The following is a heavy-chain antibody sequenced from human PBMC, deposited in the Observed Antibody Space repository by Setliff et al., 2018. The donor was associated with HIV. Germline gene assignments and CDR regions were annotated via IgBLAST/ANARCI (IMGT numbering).Heavy chain of an antibody. J-gene: IGHJ3*01. D-gene: IGHD7-27*01. CDR3: ARGWGHDGFDF. V-gene: IGHV4-39*02. CDR2: IHYSRGS. CDR1: GGSISSSSYY. Sequence: SETLSLTCTVSGGSISSSSYYWGWIRQPPGKGLEWIGNIHYSRGSSYNASLKSRVTISLDTSKNHFSLKLSSVAAADTAVYYCARGWGHDGFDFWGQGTMVTVS.